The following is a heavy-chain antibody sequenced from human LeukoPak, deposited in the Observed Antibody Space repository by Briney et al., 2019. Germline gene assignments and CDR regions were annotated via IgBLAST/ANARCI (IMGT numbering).Heavy chain of an antibody. Sequence: PGGSLRLSCAASEFSVGSNYMTWVRQAPGKGLEWVSLIYSGGSTYYADSVKGRFTISRDNSKNTLYLQMNSLRAEDTALYYCATIGTGDYREDSWGQGTLVTVSS. CDR1: EFSVGSNY. J-gene: IGHJ4*02. CDR2: IYSGGST. V-gene: IGHV3-66*01. CDR3: ATIGTGDYREDS. D-gene: IGHD3/OR15-3a*01.